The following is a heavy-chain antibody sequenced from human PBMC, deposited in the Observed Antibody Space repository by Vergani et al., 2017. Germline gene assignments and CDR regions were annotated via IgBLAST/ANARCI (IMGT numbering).Heavy chain of an antibody. J-gene: IGHJ4*02. CDR1: GFTFSSYA. D-gene: IGHD1-7*01. CDR3: ARGAYNWNYVIDY. V-gene: IGHV3-23*01. Sequence: EVQLLESGGGLVQPGGSLRLPCAASGFTFSSYAMSWVRQAPGKGLEWVSAISGSGGSTYYADSVKGRFTISRDNSKNTLYLQMNSLRAEDTAVYYCARGAYNWNYVIDYWGQGTLVTVSS. CDR2: ISGSGGST.